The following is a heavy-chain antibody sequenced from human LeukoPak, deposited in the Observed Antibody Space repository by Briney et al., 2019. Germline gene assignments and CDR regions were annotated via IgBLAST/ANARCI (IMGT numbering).Heavy chain of an antibody. Sequence: GGSLRLSCAASGFTFSSYGMHWVRQAPGKGLEWVAVISYDGSNKYYADSVKGRFTISRDNSKNTLYLQVNSLRADDTAVYYCAKGLQLTLKRGYFDYWGQGTLVTVSS. CDR3: AKGLQLTLKRGYFDY. D-gene: IGHD6-13*01. V-gene: IGHV3-30*18. CDR2: ISYDGSNK. J-gene: IGHJ4*02. CDR1: GFTFSSYG.